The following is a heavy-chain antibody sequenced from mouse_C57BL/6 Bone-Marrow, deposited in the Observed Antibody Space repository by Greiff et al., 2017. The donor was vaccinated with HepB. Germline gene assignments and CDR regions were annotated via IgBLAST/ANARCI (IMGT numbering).Heavy chain of an antibody. D-gene: IGHD1-1*01. CDR3: TTEDYGTFDY. CDR2: IDPENGDT. J-gene: IGHJ2*01. CDR1: GFNIKDDY. Sequence: VHVKQSGAELVRPGASVKLSCTASGFNIKDDYMHWVKQRPEQGLEWIGWIDPENGDTEYASKFQGKATITADTSSNTAYLQLSSLTSEDTAVYYCTTEDYGTFDYWGQGTTLTVSS. V-gene: IGHV14-4*01.